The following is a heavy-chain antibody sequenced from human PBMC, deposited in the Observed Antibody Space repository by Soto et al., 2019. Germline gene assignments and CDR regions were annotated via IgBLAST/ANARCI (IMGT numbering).Heavy chain of an antibody. CDR2: ISNNASDT. CDR1: GFSFSLYT. V-gene: IGHV3-64D*06. J-gene: IGHJ4*02. CDR3: VREAGPCCDWSYYFDY. D-gene: IGHD3-9*01. Sequence: VGSLRLSCSASGFSFSLYTIHWVRQAPGKGLEFVSAISNNASDTYYGDSVRGRFTISRDNSRNMVYLHMTSLRPEDTALYYCVREAGPCCDWSYYFDYWGQGTLVTVSS.